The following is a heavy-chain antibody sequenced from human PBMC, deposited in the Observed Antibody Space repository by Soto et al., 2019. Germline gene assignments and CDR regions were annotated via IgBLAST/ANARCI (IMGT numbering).Heavy chain of an antibody. J-gene: IGHJ6*02. CDR1: GFXFNSYT. CDR3: ARSYDSSGYYFLYGMDV. D-gene: IGHD3-22*01. V-gene: IGHV3-21*01. CDR2: ISSSSSYI. Sequence: GXLRLSCAASGFXFNSYTVNWIRQAPGNGLEWVSSISSSSSYIYYADSVKCRFTISRDNAKNSLYLQMNSLRAEDKAVYYCARSYDSSGYYFLYGMDVWGQGNTLTVS.